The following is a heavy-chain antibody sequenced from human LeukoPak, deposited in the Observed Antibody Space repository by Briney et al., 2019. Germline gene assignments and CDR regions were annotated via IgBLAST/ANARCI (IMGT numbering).Heavy chain of an antibody. Sequence: SETLSLTCAVYGGSFSGYYWSWIRQPPGKGLEWIGEINHSGSTNYNPSLKSRVTISVDTSKNQFSLKLSSVTAADTAVYYCARKGPFWSGHPGFAFDIWGQGTMVTVSS. CDR2: INHSGST. CDR1: GGSFSGYY. V-gene: IGHV4-34*01. CDR3: ARKGPFWSGHPGFAFDI. J-gene: IGHJ3*02. D-gene: IGHD3-3*01.